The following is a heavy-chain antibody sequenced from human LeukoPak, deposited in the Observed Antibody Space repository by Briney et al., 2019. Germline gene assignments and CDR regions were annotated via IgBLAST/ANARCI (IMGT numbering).Heavy chain of an antibody. V-gene: IGHV1-2*02. D-gene: IGHD6-13*01. Sequence: GASVKVPCKASGYTFTDYYMHWVRQAPGQGLEWMGWINPNTGGTDYIQKFQGRVTMTRDTSISTAYMELNSLKSDDTAVYYCVRVVRRAAAHAGNWFDPWGQGTLVTVSS. J-gene: IGHJ5*02. CDR3: VRVVRRAAAHAGNWFDP. CDR2: INPNTGGT. CDR1: GYTFTDYY.